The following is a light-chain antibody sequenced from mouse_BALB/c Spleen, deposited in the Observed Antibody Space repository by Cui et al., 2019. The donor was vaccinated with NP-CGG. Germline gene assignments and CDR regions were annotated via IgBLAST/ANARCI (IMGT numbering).Light chain of an antibody. J-gene: IGLJ1*01. CDR2: GTN. CDR3: ALWYSNHWV. V-gene: IGLV1*01. CDR1: TGAITSSNY. Sequence: QAVVTQESALTTSPGETVTLTCRSSTGAITSSNYVSWVQEKPDHLFTGLIGGTNNRPPGVPARFSGSLIGDKAALTITGAQTEDEAIYFCALWYSNHWVFGGGTKLTVL.